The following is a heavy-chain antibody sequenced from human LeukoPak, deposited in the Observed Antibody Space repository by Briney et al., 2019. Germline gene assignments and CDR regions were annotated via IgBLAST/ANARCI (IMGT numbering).Heavy chain of an antibody. D-gene: IGHD4-17*01. CDR3: AKHVTVTTKYFDS. CDR2: IGTGGET. Sequence: PGGSLRLSCAASGFIFSAYAMSWVRQAPGQGLEWISVIGTGGETHYAESVRGRFTISRSNFKNTLYLQMNSLRAEDTAVYYCAKHVTVTTKYFDSWGQGTLVTVSS. J-gene: IGHJ4*02. V-gene: IGHV3-23*01. CDR1: GFIFSAYA.